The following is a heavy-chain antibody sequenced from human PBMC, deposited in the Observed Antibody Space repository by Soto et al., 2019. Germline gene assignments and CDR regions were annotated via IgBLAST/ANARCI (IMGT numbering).Heavy chain of an antibody. CDR2: ISGSGGST. CDR1: GFTFSSYA. CDR3: AKDRGSGSTSWYNGWFDP. D-gene: IGHD2-2*02. V-gene: IGHV3-23*01. Sequence: EVRLLESGGGLVQPGGSLRLSCVASGFTFSSYAMTWVRQAPGKGLEWVSAISGSGGSTYYADSVKGRFTISRDNSKNTLYLQMNSLRAEDTAVYYCAKDRGSGSTSWYNGWFDPWGQGTLVTVSS. J-gene: IGHJ5*02.